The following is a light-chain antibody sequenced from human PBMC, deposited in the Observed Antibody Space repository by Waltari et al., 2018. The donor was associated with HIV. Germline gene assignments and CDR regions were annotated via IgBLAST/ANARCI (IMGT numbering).Light chain of an antibody. CDR3: AAWDDRVSGWL. Sequence: QSLLTQPPSASWTPGQRVTISCSGSTSNIGTNYVYLYQQLPGTAPKRLIYRNNQRPSGVPDRFSGSKSGTSASLAISGLRSEDEADYYCAAWDDRVSGWLFGGGTKLTVL. CDR1: TSNIGTNY. CDR2: RNN. J-gene: IGLJ3*02. V-gene: IGLV1-47*01.